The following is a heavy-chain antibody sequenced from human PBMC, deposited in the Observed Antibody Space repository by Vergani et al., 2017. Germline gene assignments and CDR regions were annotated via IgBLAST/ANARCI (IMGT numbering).Heavy chain of an antibody. Sequence: EVQLLESGGGLVQPGGSLRLSCAASGFTFSSYAMSWDRQAPGKGLEWVSAISGSGGSTYYADSVKGRFTISRDNSKNTLYLQMNSLRAEDTAVYYCAKDGLPQTHYYMDVWGKGTTVTVSS. CDR1: GFTFSSYA. CDR3: AKDGLPQTHYYMDV. CDR2: ISGSGGST. V-gene: IGHV3-23*01. J-gene: IGHJ6*03.